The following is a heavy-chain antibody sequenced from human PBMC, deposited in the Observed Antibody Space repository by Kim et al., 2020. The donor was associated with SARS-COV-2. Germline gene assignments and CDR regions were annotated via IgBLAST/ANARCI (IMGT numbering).Heavy chain of an antibody. D-gene: IGHD1-26*01. V-gene: IGHV3-23*01. CDR3: AKDVWEFRVMHV. J-gene: IGHJ6*02. CDR2: ISHNGRTT. Sequence: GGSLRLSCAASGFTFSAYYMTWVRQSPGKGLEWVSSISHNGRTTYYAASVKGWSIISRDDSNNTLYLRLNSRSAEDTALYCWAKDVWEFRVMHVWG. CDR1: GFTFSAYY.